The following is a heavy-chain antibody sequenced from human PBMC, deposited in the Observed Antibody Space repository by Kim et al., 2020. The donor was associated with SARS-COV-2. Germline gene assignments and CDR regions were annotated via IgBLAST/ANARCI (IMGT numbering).Heavy chain of an antibody. CDR3: ARTGNMVRGVIMPYYYYGMGV. V-gene: IGHV1-8*01. J-gene: IGHJ6*02. D-gene: IGHD3-10*01. Sequence: ASVKVSCKASGYTFTSYDINWVRQATGQGLEWMGWMNPNSGNTGYAQKFQGRVTMTRNTSISTAYMELSSLRSEDTAVYYCARTGNMVRGVIMPYYYYGMGVWGQETTVTVSS. CDR1: GYTFTSYD. CDR2: MNPNSGNT.